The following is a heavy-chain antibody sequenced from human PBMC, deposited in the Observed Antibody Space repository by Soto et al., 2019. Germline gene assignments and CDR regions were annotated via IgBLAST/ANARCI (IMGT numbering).Heavy chain of an antibody. CDR2: ISRGGGTI. J-gene: IGHJ4*02. CDR3: ARDDSGWDY. V-gene: IGHV3-48*03. CDR1: GFTFSSYE. Sequence: GGSLRLSCAASGFTFSSYEMNWVRQAPGKGLEWVSYISRGGGTIYYADSVRGRFTISRDNAKNSLFLQMSSLRAEDTAVYYCARDDSGWDYWGQGTLAPVYS. D-gene: IGHD5-12*01.